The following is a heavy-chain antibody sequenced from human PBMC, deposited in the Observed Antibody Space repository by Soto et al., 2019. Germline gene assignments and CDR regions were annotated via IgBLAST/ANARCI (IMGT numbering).Heavy chain of an antibody. CDR1: GFSFSSYW. J-gene: IGHJ5*02. V-gene: IGHV3-7*03. D-gene: IGHD3-16*01. CDR2: IKQDGREK. Sequence: DVQLVESGGDLVQPGGSLRLSCAASGFSFSSYWMTWVREAPVKGLEWVANIKQDGREKTYVVSVKGRFTISRDKVKNLLFVQMDSLPTEDTAVYYCAGDGVRNGAYNGWLDPWGQGTLVTVS. CDR3: AGDGVRNGAYNGWLDP.